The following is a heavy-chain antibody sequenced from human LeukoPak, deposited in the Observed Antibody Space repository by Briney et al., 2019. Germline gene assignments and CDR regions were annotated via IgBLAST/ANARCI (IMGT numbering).Heavy chain of an antibody. Sequence: GGSLRLSCAASGFAFGVHAMTWVRQAPGKGPEWVATIGGPAETFYADSVKGRFTISRDNSRNTLYLQMNSLRAEDSALYYCAKDWTSHNGVYDCLDFWDQGTRVTVSS. CDR2: IGGPAET. CDR3: AKDWTSHNGVYDCLDF. CDR1: GFAFGVHA. D-gene: IGHD3-16*01. J-gene: IGHJ4*02. V-gene: IGHV3-23*01.